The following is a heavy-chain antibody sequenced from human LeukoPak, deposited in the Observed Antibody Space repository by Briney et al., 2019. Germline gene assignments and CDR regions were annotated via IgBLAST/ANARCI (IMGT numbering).Heavy chain of an antibody. D-gene: IGHD2-15*01. CDR1: GFTFSSHA. V-gene: IGHV3-23*01. CDR2: IHDSGGIT. CDR3: AKDRGSVAADFDY. Sequence: GGSLRLSCAASGFTFSSHAMSWVRQAPGKGLEWVSGIHDSGGITYYADSLKGRVTISRDNSKNTLYLQMNSLRAEDTAIYYCAKDRGSVAADFDYWGQGTLITVSS. J-gene: IGHJ4*02.